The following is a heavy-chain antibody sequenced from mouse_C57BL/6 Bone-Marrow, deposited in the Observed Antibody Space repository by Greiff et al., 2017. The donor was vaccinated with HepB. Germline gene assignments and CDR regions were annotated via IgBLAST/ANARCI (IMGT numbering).Heavy chain of an antibody. J-gene: IGHJ1*03. Sequence: QVHVKQPGAELVKPGASVKMSCKASGYTFTSYWITWVKQRPGQGLEWIGDIYPGSGSTNYNEKFKSKATLTVDTSSCTAYMQLSSLTSEDSAVYYCVLYYYGSSSWYFDVWGTGTTVTVSS. CDR1: GYTFTSYW. V-gene: IGHV1-55*01. CDR3: VLYYYGSSSWYFDV. CDR2: IYPGSGST. D-gene: IGHD1-1*01.